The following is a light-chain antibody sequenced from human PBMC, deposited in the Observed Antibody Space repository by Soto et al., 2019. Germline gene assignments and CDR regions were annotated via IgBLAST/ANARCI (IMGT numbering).Light chain of an antibody. Sequence: EIVMTQSPASLSVSPGDEATLSCRASQTVASNLAWYQQKPGQGPRLLIHGASTRAAGVPARFSGSGSGTDFALTISSRQSEDFGVYYCQQYHNWPPQYTFGQGTKLQIK. CDR1: QTVASN. CDR2: GAS. CDR3: QQYHNWPPQYT. V-gene: IGKV3-15*01. J-gene: IGKJ2*01.